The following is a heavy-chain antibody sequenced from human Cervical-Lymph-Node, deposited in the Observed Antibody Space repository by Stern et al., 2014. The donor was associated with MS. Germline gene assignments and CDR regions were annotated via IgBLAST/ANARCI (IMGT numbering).Heavy chain of an antibody. CDR1: GGPLSSSHW. CDR3: ARRLVVYAIPD. J-gene: IGHJ4*02. Sequence: QVQLQESGPGLVKPSGTLSLTCAVSGGPLSSSHWWSWVRQPPGKGLEWMGKMHHSGSTAYNPSLKIRVTISVDKSKNQFSLKLSSVTAADTAVYYCARRLVVYAIPDWGQGTLVTVSS. D-gene: IGHD2-8*02. CDR2: MHHSGST. V-gene: IGHV4-4*02.